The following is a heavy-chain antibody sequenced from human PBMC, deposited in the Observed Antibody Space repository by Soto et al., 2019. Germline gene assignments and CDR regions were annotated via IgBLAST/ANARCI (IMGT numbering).Heavy chain of an antibody. CDR2: IIPIFGTA. CDR1: GDTFSSYA. Sequence: SVKVSCKASGDTFSSYAISWVRQAPGQGLEWMGGIIPIFGTANYAQKFQGRVTITADKSTSTAYMELSSLRSEDTAVYYCAIGDPYGSGSKDFDYWGQGTLVTVSS. CDR3: AIGDPYGSGSKDFDY. V-gene: IGHV1-69*06. D-gene: IGHD3-10*01. J-gene: IGHJ4*02.